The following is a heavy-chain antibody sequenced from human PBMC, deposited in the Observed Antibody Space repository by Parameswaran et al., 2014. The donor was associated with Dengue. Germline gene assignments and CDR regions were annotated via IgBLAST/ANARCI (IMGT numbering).Heavy chain of an antibody. V-gene: IGHV3-49*02. D-gene: IGHD3-22*01. Sequence: RWIRQPPGKGLEWVGFIRSKACGGTTEYAASVKGRFTISRDDSKSIAYLQMNSLKTEDTAVYYCTRVYYDSSGYLPWGSWGQGTLVTVSS. J-gene: IGHJ1*01. CDR3: TRVYYDSSGYLPWGS. CDR2: IRSKACGGTT.